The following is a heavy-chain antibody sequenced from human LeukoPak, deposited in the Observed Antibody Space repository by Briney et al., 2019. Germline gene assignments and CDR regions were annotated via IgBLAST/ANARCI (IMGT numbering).Heavy chain of an antibody. CDR3: AKDWFGKLPDAFDI. CDR2: IAYDGSNK. D-gene: IGHD3-10*01. Sequence: GGSLRLSCAASGFIFDTYGMLWVRQAPGKGLEWVAVIAYDGSNKVYADSVKGRFTISRDNSKNTLYLQMNSLRAEDTAVYYCAKDWFGKLPDAFDIWGQGTMVTVSS. J-gene: IGHJ3*02. V-gene: IGHV3-30*18. CDR1: GFIFDTYG.